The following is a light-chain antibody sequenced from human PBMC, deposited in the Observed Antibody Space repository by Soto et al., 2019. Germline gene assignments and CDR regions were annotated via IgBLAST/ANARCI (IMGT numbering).Light chain of an antibody. V-gene: IGKV4-1*01. CDR3: QQYYSSPS. CDR1: QSVLYSSNNKNY. Sequence: DIVMTQSPDSLAVSLDERATINCKSSQSVLYSSNNKNYLAWYQQKPGQPPKLLIYWASTRESGVPDRFSGSGSGTDFSLTINSLQAEDVAVYYCQQYYSSPSFGGGTKVDIK. CDR2: WAS. J-gene: IGKJ4*01.